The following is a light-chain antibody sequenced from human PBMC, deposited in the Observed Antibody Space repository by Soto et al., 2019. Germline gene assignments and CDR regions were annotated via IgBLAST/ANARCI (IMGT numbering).Light chain of an antibody. Sequence: QSALTQPASVSGSPGQSITISCTGTSSDVGAYTLVSWYQQHPGKAPKLMIYEVSDRPSGVSNRFSGSKSGNTASLTISGLQAEDEADYYCSSYTITSTYVFGTGTKLTVL. J-gene: IGLJ1*01. CDR3: SSYTITSTYV. CDR1: SSDVGAYTL. V-gene: IGLV2-14*02. CDR2: EVS.